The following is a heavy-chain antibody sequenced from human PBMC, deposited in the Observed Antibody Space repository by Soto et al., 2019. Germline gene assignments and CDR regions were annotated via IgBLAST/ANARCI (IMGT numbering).Heavy chain of an antibody. V-gene: IGHV1-18*01. CDR2: ISAYNGNI. D-gene: IGHD6-6*01. CDR3: ARDLIAVRPGWFDP. Sequence: ASVKVSCKASGYTFSTYGISWVRQAPGQGLEWMGWISAYNGNINYAQKFQGRVTMTTDTFTSTAYMELRSLRSDDTAVYYCARDLIAVRPGWFDPWGQGTLVTVSS. J-gene: IGHJ5*02. CDR1: GYTFSTYG.